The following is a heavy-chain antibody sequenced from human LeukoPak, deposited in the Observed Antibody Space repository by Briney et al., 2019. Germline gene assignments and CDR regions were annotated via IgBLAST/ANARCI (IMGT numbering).Heavy chain of an antibody. D-gene: IGHD3-3*01. V-gene: IGHV1-2*02. Sequence: GASVKVSCKASGYTFTGYYMHWVRQAPGQGLEWMDWINPNSGGTNYAQKFQGRVTMTRDTSISTAYMELSRLSSDGTAVYYCARDRSGLHCDFNWFDPWGQGTLVTVSS. CDR1: GYTFTGYY. CDR2: INPNSGGT. J-gene: IGHJ5*02. CDR3: ARDRSGLHCDFNWFDP.